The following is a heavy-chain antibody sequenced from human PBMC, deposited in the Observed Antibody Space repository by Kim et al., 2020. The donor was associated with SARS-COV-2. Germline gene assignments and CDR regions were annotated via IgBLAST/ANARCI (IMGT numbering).Heavy chain of an antibody. Sequence: GESLKISCKGSGYSFTSYWISWVRQMPGKGLEWMGRIDPSDSYTNYSPSFQGHVTISADKSISTAYLQWSSLKASDTAMYYCARRGYSYRGNSRSDYWGQGTLVTVSS. J-gene: IGHJ4*02. CDR3: ARRGYSYRGNSRSDY. D-gene: IGHD5-18*01. CDR1: GYSFTSYW. V-gene: IGHV5-10-1*01. CDR2: IDPSDSYT.